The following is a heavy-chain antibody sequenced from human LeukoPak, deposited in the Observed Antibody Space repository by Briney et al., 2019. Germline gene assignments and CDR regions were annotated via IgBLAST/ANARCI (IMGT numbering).Heavy chain of an antibody. CDR2: IRSKAYGGTT. Sequence: PGRSLRLSCTASGFTFGDYAMGWFRQAPGKGLEWVGFIRSKAYGGTTEYAASVKGRFTISRDDSKSIAYLQMNSLKTEDTAVYYCTRDPQMVREYYFDYWGQGTLVTVSS. J-gene: IGHJ4*02. CDR1: GFTFGDYA. D-gene: IGHD3-10*01. CDR3: TRDPQMVREYYFDY. V-gene: IGHV3-49*03.